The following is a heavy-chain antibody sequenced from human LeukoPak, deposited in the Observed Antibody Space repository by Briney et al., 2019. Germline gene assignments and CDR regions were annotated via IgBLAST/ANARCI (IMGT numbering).Heavy chain of an antibody. D-gene: IGHD4-17*01. CDR3: AKDPGDTTVTTGD. CDR2: ISYDGSNK. Sequence: GGSLRLSCAGSGFTFSSYGMHWVRQAPGKGLEWVAVISYDGSNKYYADSVKGRFTISRDNSKNTLYLQMNSLRAEDTAVYYCAKDPGDTTVTTGDWGQGTLVTVSS. V-gene: IGHV3-30*18. CDR1: GFTFSSYG. J-gene: IGHJ4*02.